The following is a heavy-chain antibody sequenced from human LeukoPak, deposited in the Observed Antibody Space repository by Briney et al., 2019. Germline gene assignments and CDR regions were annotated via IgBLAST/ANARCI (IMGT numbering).Heavy chain of an antibody. CDR1: GYTFTGYY. CDR3: ARELDILTVVYAFDI. J-gene: IGHJ3*02. CDR2: INPNSGGT. V-gene: IGHV1-2*02. Sequence: ASVTVSCKASGYTFTGYYMHWVRQAPGQGLEWMGWINPNSGGTNYAQKFQGRATMTRDTSISTAYMELSRLRSDDTAVYYCARELDILTVVYAFDIWGQGTMVTVSS. D-gene: IGHD3-9*01.